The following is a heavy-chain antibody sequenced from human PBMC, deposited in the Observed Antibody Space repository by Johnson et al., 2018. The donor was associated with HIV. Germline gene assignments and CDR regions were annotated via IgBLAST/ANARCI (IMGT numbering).Heavy chain of an antibody. Sequence: QVQLVESGGGVVQPGRSLRLSCAASGFTFSSYAMHWVRQTPGKGLEWVAVISDDGNNKYYADSVKGRFIISRDNSKNTVYLQMNSLRAEDTAVYYCSRDAVEQLVPRGAFNRWGDGTMVTVCS. J-gene: IGHJ3*01. V-gene: IGHV3-30*04. CDR2: ISDDGNNK. D-gene: IGHD6-13*01. CDR1: GFTFSSYA. CDR3: SRDAVEQLVPRGAFNR.